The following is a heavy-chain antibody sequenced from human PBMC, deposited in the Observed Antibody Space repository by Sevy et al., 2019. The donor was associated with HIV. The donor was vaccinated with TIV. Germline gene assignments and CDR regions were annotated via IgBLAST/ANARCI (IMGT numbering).Heavy chain of an antibody. CDR2: INHSGST. CDR3: ARELGNYYGSGAKDYYYYYMDV. D-gene: IGHD3-10*01. J-gene: IGHJ6*03. V-gene: IGHV4-34*01. Sequence: SETLSLTCAVYGGSFSGYYWSWIRQPPGKGLEWIGEINHSGSTNYNPSLKSRVTISVDTSKNQFSLKLSSVTAADTAVYYCARELGNYYGSGAKDYYYYYMDVWGKGTTVTVSS. CDR1: GGSFSGYY.